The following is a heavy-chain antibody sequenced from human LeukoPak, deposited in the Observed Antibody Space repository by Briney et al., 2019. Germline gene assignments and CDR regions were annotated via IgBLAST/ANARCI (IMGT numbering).Heavy chain of an antibody. D-gene: IGHD6-13*01. CDR2: IIPIFGTA. CDR3: AREGDSSSYQDAFDI. V-gene: IGHV1-69*13. CDR1: GGTFSSYA. J-gene: IGHJ3*02. Sequence: ASVKVSCKASGGTFSSYAISWVRQAPGQGLEWMGGIIPIFGTANYAQKFQGRVTITADESTSTAYMELSSLRSEDTAVYYCAREGDSSSYQDAFDIWGQGTMVTVSS.